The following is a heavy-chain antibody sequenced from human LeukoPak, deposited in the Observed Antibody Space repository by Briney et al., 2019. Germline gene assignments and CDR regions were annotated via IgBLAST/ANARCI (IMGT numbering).Heavy chain of an antibody. J-gene: IGHJ6*02. CDR3: SENMGV. CDR1: GFIFNSYG. Sequence: GRSLRLSCSASGFIFNSYGMHWVRQAPGKGLEWVGRIKSKTEGGTIDYAAPVKGRFTISRDDSKNTLYLQMNSLKTEDTAVYFCSENMGVWGQGTTVTVSS. CDR2: IKSKTEGGTI. V-gene: IGHV3-15*07.